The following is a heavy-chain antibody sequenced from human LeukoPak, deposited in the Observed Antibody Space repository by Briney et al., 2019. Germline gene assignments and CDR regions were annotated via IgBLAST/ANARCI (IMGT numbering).Heavy chain of an antibody. D-gene: IGHD5/OR15-5a*01. Sequence: ASVKVSCKASGYTFTGYYMHWVRQAPGQGLEWMGWMNPNSGNTGYAQKFQGRVTMTRNTSISTAYMELSSLRSEDTAVYYCARADLRPWGQGTLVTVSS. CDR3: ARADLRP. V-gene: IGHV1-8*02. J-gene: IGHJ5*02. CDR1: GYTFTGYY. CDR2: MNPNSGNT.